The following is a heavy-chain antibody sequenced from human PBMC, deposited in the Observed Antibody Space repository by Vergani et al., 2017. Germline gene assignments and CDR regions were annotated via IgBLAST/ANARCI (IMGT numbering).Heavy chain of an antibody. D-gene: IGHD3-10*01. J-gene: IGHJ4*02. V-gene: IGHV4-59*02. CDR3: ARSRIYYGAGSPDY. Sequence: QVKLQESGPGLVKPSETLSLTSTASGASVNSYYWSWIRQPPGKVLEWMGYFSFRGGTLYDPSVKGRMTISLNTSSNQFSLYLTSVTAADTAVYYCARSRIYYGAGSPDYWGQGTLVTVSS. CDR2: FSFRGGT. CDR1: GASVNSYY.